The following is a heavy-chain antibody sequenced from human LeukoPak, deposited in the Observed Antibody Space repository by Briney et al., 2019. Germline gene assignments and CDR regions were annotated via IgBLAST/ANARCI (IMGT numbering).Heavy chain of an antibody. CDR1: GFTFSSYA. Sequence: GGSLRLSCAASGFTFSSYAMHWVRQAPGKGLEWVAVISYDGSNKYYADSVKGRFTISRDNSKNTLYLQMNSLRAEDTAVYYCAKDSFYYDSSGYLDYWGQGTLVTVSS. V-gene: IGHV3-30*04. J-gene: IGHJ4*02. CDR2: ISYDGSNK. CDR3: AKDSFYYDSSGYLDY. D-gene: IGHD3-22*01.